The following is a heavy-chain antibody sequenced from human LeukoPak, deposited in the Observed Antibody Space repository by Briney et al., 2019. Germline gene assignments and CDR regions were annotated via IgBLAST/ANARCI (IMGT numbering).Heavy chain of an antibody. J-gene: IGHJ6*02. CDR3: ARERYQPYYYGMDV. CDR1: GYTFTSYG. V-gene: IGHV1-18*01. CDR2: ISAYNGNT. Sequence: ASVKVSCKASGYTFTSYGISWVRQAPGQGLEWMGWISAYNGNTNYAQKLQGRVTMTTDTSTSTAYMELRSLRSDDTAVYYCARERYQPYYYGMDVWGQGTTVTVCS. D-gene: IGHD2-2*01.